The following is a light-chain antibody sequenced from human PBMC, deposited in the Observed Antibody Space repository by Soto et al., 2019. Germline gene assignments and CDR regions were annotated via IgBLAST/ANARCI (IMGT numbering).Light chain of an antibody. CDR2: DAS. J-gene: IGKJ5*01. Sequence: EIFLTQSPATLSLSPGERATLSCRASQSINKYLAWFQQKPGQAPRLLIYDASNRATGIPGRFSGSGSGTDFTLTISSLEPEDFAVYYCQQRSNWITFGQGTRLEI. V-gene: IGKV3-11*01. CDR3: QQRSNWIT. CDR1: QSINKY.